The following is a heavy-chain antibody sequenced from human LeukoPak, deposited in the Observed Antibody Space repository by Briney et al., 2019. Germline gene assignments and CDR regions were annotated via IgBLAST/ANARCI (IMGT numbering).Heavy chain of an antibody. CDR2: MNPNSGNT. D-gene: IGHD2-15*01. Sequence: ASVKVSCKTSGYTFTSYDINWVRQATGQGLEWMGWMNPNSGNTGYAQKFQGRVTMTRNTSISTAYMELSSLRSEDTAVYYCARFGYCSGGSCYSTLTDDAFDIWGQGTMVTVSS. V-gene: IGHV1-8*01. CDR3: ARFGYCSGGSCYSTLTDDAFDI. J-gene: IGHJ3*02. CDR1: GYTFTSYD.